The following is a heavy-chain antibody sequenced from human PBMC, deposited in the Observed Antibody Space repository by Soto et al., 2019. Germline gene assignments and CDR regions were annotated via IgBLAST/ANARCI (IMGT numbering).Heavy chain of an antibody. D-gene: IGHD2-8*01. Sequence: PSETLSLTCTVSGGSISSGGYYWSWIRQHPGKGLEWIGYIYYSGSTYYNPSLKSRVTISVDTSKNQFSLKLSSVTAADTAVYYCARGYAIDWYFDYWGQGTLVTVSS. CDR2: IYYSGST. V-gene: IGHV4-31*03. CDR3: ARGYAIDWYFDY. J-gene: IGHJ4*02. CDR1: GGSISSGGYY.